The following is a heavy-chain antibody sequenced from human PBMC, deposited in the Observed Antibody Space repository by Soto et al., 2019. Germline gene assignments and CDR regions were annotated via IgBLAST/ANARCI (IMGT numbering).Heavy chain of an antibody. Sequence: SETLSLTCAVSGDSISSSFWWSWVRPPPGRLLGWNGVFYHTESTVYNPSLKSRVTVSVDKSKNQFAMNLDSVTAADTAVYYCARYDFGTFDYWGRGILVTVSS. J-gene: IGHJ4*02. CDR3: ARYDFGTFDY. CDR2: FYHTEST. D-gene: IGHD4-17*01. CDR1: GDSISSSFW. V-gene: IGHV4-4*02.